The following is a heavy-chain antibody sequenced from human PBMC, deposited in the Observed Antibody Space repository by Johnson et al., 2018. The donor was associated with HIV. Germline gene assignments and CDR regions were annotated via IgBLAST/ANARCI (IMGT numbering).Heavy chain of an antibody. Sequence: QEKLVESGGGVVQPGRSLRLSCAASGFTFSSYAMHWVRQPPGKGLEWVAVISYGGNKQYYVDSVEGRFTISRDNSKDTLYLQMNNLTTEDTAVYSCARATVESAFDIWGQGTMVTVSS. CDR2: ISYGGNKQ. J-gene: IGHJ3*02. CDR3: ARATVESAFDI. CDR1: GFTFSSYA. V-gene: IGHV3-30-3*01. D-gene: IGHD4-23*01.